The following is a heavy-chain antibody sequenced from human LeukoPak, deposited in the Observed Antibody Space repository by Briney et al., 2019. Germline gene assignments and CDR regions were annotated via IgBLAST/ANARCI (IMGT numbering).Heavy chain of an antibody. Sequence: ASVKVSCKASGYTFTSYDINWVRQATGQGLEWMGWMNPNSGNTGYAQKFQGRVTMTRNTSISTDYMELSSLRSEDTAVYYCARVREGRITMVRGVRKGNYYFDYWGQGTLVTVAS. CDR1: GYTFTSYD. V-gene: IGHV1-8*01. CDR3: ARVREGRITMVRGVRKGNYYFDY. D-gene: IGHD3-10*01. CDR2: MNPNSGNT. J-gene: IGHJ4*02.